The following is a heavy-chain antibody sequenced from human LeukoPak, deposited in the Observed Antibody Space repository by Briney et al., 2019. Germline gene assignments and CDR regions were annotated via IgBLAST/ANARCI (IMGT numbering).Heavy chain of an antibody. V-gene: IGHV3-23*01. J-gene: IGHJ4*02. D-gene: IGHD6-6*01. CDR3: AKFAARLWDFDY. Sequence: GGSLRLSCAASGFTFSDYYMSWIRQAPGKGLEWVSAISGSGGSTYYADSVKGRFTISRDNSKNTLYLQMNSLRAEDTAVYYCAKFAARLWDFDYWGQGTLVTVSS. CDR1: GFTFSDYY. CDR2: ISGSGGST.